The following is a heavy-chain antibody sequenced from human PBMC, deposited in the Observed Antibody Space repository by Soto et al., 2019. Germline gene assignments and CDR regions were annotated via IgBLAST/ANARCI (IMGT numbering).Heavy chain of an antibody. CDR3: ARRYGASFDY. Sequence: SETLSLTCTVSGGSISSYYWSWIRQPPGKGLEWIGYIYYSGSTNYNPSLKSRVTISVDTSKNQFSLKLSSVTAADSAVYYCARRYGASFDYWGQGTLVTVSS. CDR2: IYYSGST. D-gene: IGHD4-17*01. CDR1: GGSISSYY. J-gene: IGHJ4*02. V-gene: IGHV4-59*01.